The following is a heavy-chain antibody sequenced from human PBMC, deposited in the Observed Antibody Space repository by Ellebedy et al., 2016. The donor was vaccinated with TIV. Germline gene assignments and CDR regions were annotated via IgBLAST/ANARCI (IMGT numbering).Heavy chain of an antibody. V-gene: IGHV2-70*04. CDR3: ARTHSGYDLGDYFDY. Sequence: SGPTLVKPTQTLTLTCTFSGFSLSTTGMSVSWIRQPPGKALVWLARIDWDDDKFYSTSLKTRLTISKDTSKNQVVLTMTNMDPVDTATYYCARTHSGYDLGDYFDYWGQGTLVTVSS. D-gene: IGHD5-12*01. CDR1: GFSLSTTGMS. CDR2: IDWDDDK. J-gene: IGHJ4*02.